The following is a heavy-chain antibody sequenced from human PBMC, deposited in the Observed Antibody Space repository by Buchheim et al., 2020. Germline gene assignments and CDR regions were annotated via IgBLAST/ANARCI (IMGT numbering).Heavy chain of an antibody. Sequence: EVQLVESGGGLVQPGGSLRLSCAASGFTFSSYEMNWVRQAPGKGLEWVSYISSSGSTIYYADSVKGRFAISRDNAKNSLYLQMNSLRAEDTAVYYCAREAVTGTTSHFDYWGQGTL. J-gene: IGHJ4*02. CDR2: ISSSGSTI. CDR1: GFTFSSYE. V-gene: IGHV3-48*03. D-gene: IGHD1-7*01. CDR3: AREAVTGTTSHFDY.